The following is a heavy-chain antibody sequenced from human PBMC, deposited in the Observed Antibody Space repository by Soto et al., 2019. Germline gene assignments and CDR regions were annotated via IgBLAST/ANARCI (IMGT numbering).Heavy chain of an antibody. CDR1: GGTFSSYA. J-gene: IGHJ4*02. D-gene: IGHD5-18*01. CDR3: ARSGTDTAMVTVGIY. Sequence: QVQLVQSGAEVKKPGSSVKVSRKASGGTFSSYAISWVRQAPGQGLEWMGGIIPIFGTANYAQKFQGRVTITADESTSTAYMELSSLRSEDTAVYYCARSGTDTAMVTVGIYWGQGTLVTVSS. CDR2: IIPIFGTA. V-gene: IGHV1-69*12.